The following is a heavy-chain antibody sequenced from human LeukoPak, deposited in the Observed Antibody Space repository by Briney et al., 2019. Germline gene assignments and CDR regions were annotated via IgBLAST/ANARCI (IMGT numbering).Heavy chain of an antibody. D-gene: IGHD6-19*01. CDR1: GFTFSSYS. V-gene: IGHV3-21*01. CDR2: ISGSSSYI. Sequence: GGSLRLSCAASGFTFSSYSMNWIRQAPGKGLEWVSSISGSSSYIYYADSVKGRFTISRANARNSLYLQMNSLRAEDTAVYYCARDQSSVAGTTYNWFDPWGQGTLVTVSS. J-gene: IGHJ5*02. CDR3: ARDQSSVAGTTYNWFDP.